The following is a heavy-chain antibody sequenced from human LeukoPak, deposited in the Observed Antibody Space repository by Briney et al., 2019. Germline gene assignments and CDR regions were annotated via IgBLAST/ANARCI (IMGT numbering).Heavy chain of an antibody. CDR2: IKEDGSVK. CDR3: MAESSSPWEGY. Sequence: ETLSLTCTVSGGSISSSSYYWGWIRQPPGKGLEWVANIKEDGSVKNYVDSVKGRFTISRDNAKNSLYLQMNSLRAEDTAVYYCMAESSSPWEGYWGQGTLVTVSS. J-gene: IGHJ4*02. CDR1: GGSISSSSYY. D-gene: IGHD6-6*01. V-gene: IGHV3-7*01.